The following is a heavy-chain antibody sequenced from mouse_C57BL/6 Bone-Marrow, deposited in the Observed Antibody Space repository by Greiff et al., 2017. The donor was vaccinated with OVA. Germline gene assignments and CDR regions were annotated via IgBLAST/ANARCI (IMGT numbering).Heavy chain of an antibody. V-gene: IGHV5-6*01. D-gene: IGHD3-1*01. CDR2: ISSGGSYT. CDR3: ARAQAY. Sequence: EVQGVESGGDLVKPGGSLKLSCAASGFTFSSYGMSWVRQTPDKRLEWVATISSGGSYTYYPDSVKGRFTISRDNAKNTLYLQMSSLKSEDTAMYYCARAQAYWGQGTLVTVSA. CDR1: GFTFSSYG. J-gene: IGHJ3*01.